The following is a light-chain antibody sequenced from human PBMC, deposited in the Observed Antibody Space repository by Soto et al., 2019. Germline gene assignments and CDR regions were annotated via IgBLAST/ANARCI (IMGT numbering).Light chain of an antibody. CDR3: CLYASSSTFI. V-gene: IGLV2-23*02. J-gene: IGLJ2*01. Sequence: QSALTQPASVSGSPGHSITISCAGTSSDIGSYNLVSWYQQHPGKAPKRMIYEATKRPSGVSNRFSGSKSGNTDSLTISGLQAEDEADYYCCLYASSSTFIFGGGTKLTVL. CDR2: EAT. CDR1: SSDIGSYNL.